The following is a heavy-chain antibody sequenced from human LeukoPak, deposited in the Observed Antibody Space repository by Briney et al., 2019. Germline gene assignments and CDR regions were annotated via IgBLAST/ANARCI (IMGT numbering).Heavy chain of an antibody. CDR3: AREELAHFDY. CDR2: ISYDGSNK. J-gene: IGHJ4*02. D-gene: IGHD1-1*01. V-gene: IGHV3-30-3*01. Sequence: GGSLRLSCAASGITFSTYTMHWVRQAPGRGLEWVVVISYDGSNKYYADSVKGRFTISRDNSKNTLYLQMNSLRTEDTAVFYCAREELAHFDYWGQGTLVTVSS. CDR1: GITFSTYT.